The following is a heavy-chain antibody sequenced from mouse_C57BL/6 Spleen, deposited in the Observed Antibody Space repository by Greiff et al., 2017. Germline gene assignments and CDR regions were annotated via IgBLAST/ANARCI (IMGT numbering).Heavy chain of an antibody. CDR2: INPGSGGT. D-gene: IGHD1-1*01. Sequence: VQLVESGAELVRPGTSVKVSCKASGYAFTNYLIEWVKQRPGQGLEWIGVINPGSGGTNYNEKFKGKATLTADKSSSTAYMQLSSLTSEDSAVYFCARSPTVYYFDYWGQGTTLTVSS. V-gene: IGHV1-54*01. CDR1: GYAFTNYL. CDR3: ARSPTVYYFDY. J-gene: IGHJ2*01.